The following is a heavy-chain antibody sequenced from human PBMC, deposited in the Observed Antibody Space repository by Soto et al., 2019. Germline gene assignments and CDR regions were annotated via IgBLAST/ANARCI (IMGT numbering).Heavy chain of an antibody. CDR1: GYTFTAYY. V-gene: IGHV1-2*02. CDR2: INPKFGDT. J-gene: IGHJ6*02. D-gene: IGHD3-10*02. CDR3: ARNMDYYYGRGSGNGHGV. Sequence: QVQLVQSGAEVKEPGDSVRVSCEASGYTFTAYYIHWVRQAPGQGLEWMGWINPKFGDTTYAQDFQGRVSMTRDMSISTVYMELSRLTSDDTAIYYCARNMDYYYGRGSGNGHGVRGQGTTVTVFS.